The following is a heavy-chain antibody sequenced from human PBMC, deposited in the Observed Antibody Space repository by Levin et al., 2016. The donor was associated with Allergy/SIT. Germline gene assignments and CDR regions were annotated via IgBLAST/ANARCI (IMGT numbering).Heavy chain of an antibody. CDR2: ITSKLYGGTT. CDR3: AHDTSGYYLH. J-gene: IGHJ4*02. Sequence: GESLKISCTTAGFNFGESAVAWFRQAPGTGLEWVALITSKLYGGTTDYAASVKGRFTISRNDFTSIAYLQLDSLKFEDTAIYYCAHDTSGYYLHWGRGTLVTVSS. V-gene: IGHV3-49*03. CDR1: GFNFGESA. D-gene: IGHD3-22*01.